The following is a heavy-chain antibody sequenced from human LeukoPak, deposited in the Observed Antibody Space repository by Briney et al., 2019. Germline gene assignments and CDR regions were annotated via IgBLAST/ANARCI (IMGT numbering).Heavy chain of an antibody. Sequence: GRSLRLSCAASGFTFSSYAMHWVRQAPGKGLEWVAVISYDGSNKYYTDSVKGRFTISRDNSKHTLYLQMNSLRAEDTAVYYCARDPRSTAIRIYYYMDVWGKGTTVTVSS. J-gene: IGHJ6*03. CDR2: ISYDGSNK. CDR3: ARDPRSTAIRIYYYMDV. CDR1: GFTFSSYA. V-gene: IGHV3-30*10. D-gene: IGHD5-18*01.